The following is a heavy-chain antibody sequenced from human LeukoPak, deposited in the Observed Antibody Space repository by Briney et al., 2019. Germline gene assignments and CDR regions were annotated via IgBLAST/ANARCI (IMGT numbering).Heavy chain of an antibody. CDR1: GFTFDDYG. D-gene: IGHD6-13*01. Sequence: GGSLRLSCAASGFTFDDYGMSWVRQAPGKGLEWVSGINWNGGSTGYADSVKGRFTISRDNAKNSLYLQMNSLRAEDTALYYCARDPFGAAGLDTFDIWGQGTMVTVSS. CDR3: ARDPFGAAGLDTFDI. V-gene: IGHV3-20*04. CDR2: INWNGGST. J-gene: IGHJ3*02.